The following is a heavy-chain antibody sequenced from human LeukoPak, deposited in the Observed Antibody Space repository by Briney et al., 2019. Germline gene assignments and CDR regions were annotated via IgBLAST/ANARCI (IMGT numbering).Heavy chain of an antibody. CDR2: TFYRSKWYN. CDR1: GDSVSSNSVA. V-gene: IGHV6-1*01. Sequence: KRSQTLSLTCAISGDSVSSNSVAWNWIRQSPSRGLEWLGRTFYRSKWYNDYAVSVKSRITINPDTSKNQFSLQLSSVTPEDTAVYYCARGKYSAFDIWGQGTMVTVSS. CDR3: ARGKYSAFDI. J-gene: IGHJ3*02. D-gene: IGHD2/OR15-2a*01.